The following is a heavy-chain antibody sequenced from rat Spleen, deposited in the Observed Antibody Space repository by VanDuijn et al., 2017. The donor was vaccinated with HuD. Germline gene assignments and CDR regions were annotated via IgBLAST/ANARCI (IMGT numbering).Heavy chain of an antibody. CDR2: ISTGGTRT. V-gene: IGHV5-27*01. CDR3: ARHDYSGEVGYFDY. Sequence: EVQLVESGGGLVQPGRSLKLSCAASGRTFSDYYMAWVRQAPTKGLEWVGDISTGGTRTYYRDSVKGRLTSSRDDAKSTLYLQMDSLWYEDTATYYSARHDYSGEVGYFDYRGQGVMVTVSS. CDR1: GRTFSDYY. D-gene: IGHD1-1*01. J-gene: IGHJ2*01.